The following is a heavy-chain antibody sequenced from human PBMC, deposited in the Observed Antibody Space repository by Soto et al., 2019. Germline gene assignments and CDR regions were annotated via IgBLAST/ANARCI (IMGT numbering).Heavy chain of an antibody. CDR3: AKDLKCITIVRGVNRSYGMDV. CDR1: GFTFSSYG. J-gene: IGHJ6*02. D-gene: IGHD3-10*01. CDR2: ILYDGSNK. V-gene: IGHV3-30*18. Sequence: QVQLVESGGGVVQPGRSLRLSCAASGFTFSSYGMHWVRQAPGKGLEWVAVILYDGSNKYYADSVKGRFTISRDNSKNTLSLQMNRLRAEDTAVYYCAKDLKCITIVRGVNRSYGMDVWGQGTTVTVSS.